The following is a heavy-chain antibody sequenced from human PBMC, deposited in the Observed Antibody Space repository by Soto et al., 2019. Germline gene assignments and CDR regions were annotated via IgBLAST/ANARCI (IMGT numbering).Heavy chain of an antibody. CDR2: ISAYNGNT. D-gene: IGHD2-2*01. CDR3: ARDHSIVVVPAAMNYYYYGMDV. Sequence: ASVRVSCKSSGYTFTSYGISWGRQAPGQGLEWLGWISAYNGNTNYAQKLQGRVTMTTDTSTSTAYMELRSLRSDDTAVYYCARDHSIVVVPAAMNYYYYGMDVWGQGTTVTVPS. CDR1: GYTFTSYG. V-gene: IGHV1-18*01. J-gene: IGHJ6*02.